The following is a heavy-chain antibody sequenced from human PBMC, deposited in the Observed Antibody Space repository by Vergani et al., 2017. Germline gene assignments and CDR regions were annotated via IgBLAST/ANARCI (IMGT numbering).Heavy chain of an antibody. V-gene: IGHV1-24*01. D-gene: IGHD2-21*02. Sequence: QVQLVQSGAEVKKPGASVKVSCKVSGYTLTELSMHWVRQAPGKGLEWMGGFDPEDGETIYAQKFQGRVTMTEDTSTDTAYMELSSLRSEDTVVYYCATSYCGGDCYYPSADYWGQGTLVTVSS. CDR1: GYTLTELS. CDR3: ATSYCGGDCYYPSADY. J-gene: IGHJ4*02. CDR2: FDPEDGET.